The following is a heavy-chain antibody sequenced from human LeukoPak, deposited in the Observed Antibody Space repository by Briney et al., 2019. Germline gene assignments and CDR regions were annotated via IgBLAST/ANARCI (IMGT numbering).Heavy chain of an antibody. CDR3: ARAGGDWFDP. V-gene: IGHV4-39*07. J-gene: IGHJ5*02. Sequence: PSETLSLTCTVSGGSFNSGGYYWGWIRQPPGKGLEWIGSIHYSGTTYYNPSLKSRVTISLDTSKNQFSLKLSSVTAADTAVYYCARAGGDWFDPWGQGTLVTVSS. D-gene: IGHD1-14*01. CDR1: GGSFNSGGYY. CDR2: IHYSGTT.